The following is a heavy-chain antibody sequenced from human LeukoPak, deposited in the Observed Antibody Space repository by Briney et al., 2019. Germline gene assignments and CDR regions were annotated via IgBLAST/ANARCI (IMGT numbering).Heavy chain of an antibody. Sequence: SGGSLRLSCAASGFTFSNYAMHWIRQAPGKGLEWVTFISHDGNNKNYADSVKGRFTISRDNSKNTLYLQMNSLRAEDTAVYYCARDPKKVSASYYFDYWGQGTLVTVSS. J-gene: IGHJ4*02. CDR1: GFTFSNYA. CDR2: ISHDGNNK. D-gene: IGHD3-10*01. CDR3: ARDPKKVSASYYFDY. V-gene: IGHV3-30-3*01.